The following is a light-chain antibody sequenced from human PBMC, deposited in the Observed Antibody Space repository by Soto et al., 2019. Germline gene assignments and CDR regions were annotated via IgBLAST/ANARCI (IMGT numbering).Light chain of an antibody. CDR2: EVS. J-gene: IGLJ1*01. Sequence: QSVLTQPAAVSGSPGQTITISCTGSSNDVGGYNYVSWYQQHPGQAPKLIIYEVSDRPSEVSPCFSGTTLDHTATLTFSRIQVEDEADYFCTSYTCTIPYGFGSGTKVTVL. CDR3: TSYTCTIPYG. CDR1: SNDVGGYNY. V-gene: IGLV2-14*01.